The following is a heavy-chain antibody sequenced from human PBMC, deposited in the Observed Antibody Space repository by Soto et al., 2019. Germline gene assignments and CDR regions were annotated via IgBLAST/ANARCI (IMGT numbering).Heavy chain of an antibody. CDR2: ISPKSGGT. CDR1: GYSFIDYY. CDR3: ARPPGYISDWYYFDL. J-gene: IGHJ4*02. V-gene: IGHV1-2*02. D-gene: IGHD3-9*01. Sequence: GASVKFSCKASGYSFIDYYIHWVRQAPGQGFEWMGRISPKSGGTNYAQKFEGRVTMTWDTSLNTAYMELSSLISDDTAVYYCARPPGYISDWYYFDLWGQGTLVTVSS.